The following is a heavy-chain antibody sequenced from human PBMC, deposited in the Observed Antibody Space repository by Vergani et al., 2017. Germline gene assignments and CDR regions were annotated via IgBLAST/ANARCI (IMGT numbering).Heavy chain of an antibody. D-gene: IGHD2-2*02. CDR1: GDSIRSNNC. CDR2: ICHTEDT. J-gene: IGHJ4*02. CDR3: ATIGYRRWGYYFDY. Sequence: QVQLQESGPGLVKPPGTLSLTCAVSGDSIRSNNCWPWVRQLPGKGIGWIGEICHTEDTKYSPSLKSRVTVSVDESRNLFSLRLNSVTAADTAVYYCATIGYRRWGYYFDYWGQGMLVTVSS. V-gene: IGHV4-4*03.